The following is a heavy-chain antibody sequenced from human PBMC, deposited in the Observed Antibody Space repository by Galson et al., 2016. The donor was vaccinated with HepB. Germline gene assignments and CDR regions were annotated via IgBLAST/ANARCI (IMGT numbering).Heavy chain of an antibody. V-gene: IGHV4-34*01. J-gene: IGHJ6*02. CDR2: VDHSGST. D-gene: IGHD5-18*01. CDR1: GGSFSGYY. CDR3: ARGLKINSYGSHYYYGLDV. Sequence: SETLSLTCDVRGGSFSGYYWSWIRQSPGKGLEWIGEVDHSGSTDYHPSLKSRVTISVDTSKNQFSLRLRSVTAADTAVFYCARGLKINSYGSHYYYGLDVWGPGTTVTVSS.